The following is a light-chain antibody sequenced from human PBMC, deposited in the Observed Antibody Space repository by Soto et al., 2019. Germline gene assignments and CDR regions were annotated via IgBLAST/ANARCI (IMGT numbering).Light chain of an antibody. CDR1: QGIASY. V-gene: IGKV1-9*01. CDR2: AAS. Sequence: IQLTQSPSSLSASVGDRVTITCRASQGIASYLAWYQQKPGQAPKLLIYAASTLHSGVPSRFSGSGSGTDFTLTISSLEPEDFATYYCQHLHTYPYTFGQGTKLEIK. J-gene: IGKJ2*01. CDR3: QHLHTYPYT.